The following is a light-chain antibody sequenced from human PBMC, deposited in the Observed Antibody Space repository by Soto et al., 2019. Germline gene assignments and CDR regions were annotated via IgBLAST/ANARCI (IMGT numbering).Light chain of an antibody. CDR3: QQRSNWPPRT. Sequence: EIVLTQSPATLSLSPGERATLSCRASQSVSSHLAWYQQKPGQAPRLLIYDASNRATGIPGRFSGSGSGTDFTLTISSLEPEDFTIYDCQQRSNWPPRTFGQGTK. CDR1: QSVSSH. J-gene: IGKJ1*01. V-gene: IGKV3-11*01. CDR2: DAS.